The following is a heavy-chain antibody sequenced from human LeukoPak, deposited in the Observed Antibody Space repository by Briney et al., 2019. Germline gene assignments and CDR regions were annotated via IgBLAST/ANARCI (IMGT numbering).Heavy chain of an antibody. CDR1: GFTFNDYA. J-gene: IGHJ4*02. V-gene: IGHV3-9*01. D-gene: IGHD2-15*01. Sequence: GGSLRLSCAASGFTFNDYAMPWVRQVPGKDLEWVSGISWNSGSIAYADSVKGRFTISRDNAKNSLYLQMNSLRAEDTALYYCAKDSLCSGGSCYLFDYWGQGTLVTVSS. CDR3: AKDSLCSGGSCYLFDY. CDR2: ISWNSGSI.